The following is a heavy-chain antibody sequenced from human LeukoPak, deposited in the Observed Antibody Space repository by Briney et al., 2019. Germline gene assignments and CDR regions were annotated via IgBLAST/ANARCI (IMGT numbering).Heavy chain of an antibody. Sequence: ASVKVSCKASGYTFTGCYMHWVRQAPGQGLEWMGWINPDSGGTNYAQKFQGRVTMTRDTSISTAYMELSRLRSDDTAVYYCAKEGPGVLGALHYMDVWGKGTTVTISS. V-gene: IGHV1-2*02. CDR2: INPDSGGT. CDR3: AKEGPGVLGALHYMDV. J-gene: IGHJ6*03. CDR1: GYTFTGCY. D-gene: IGHD3-10*01.